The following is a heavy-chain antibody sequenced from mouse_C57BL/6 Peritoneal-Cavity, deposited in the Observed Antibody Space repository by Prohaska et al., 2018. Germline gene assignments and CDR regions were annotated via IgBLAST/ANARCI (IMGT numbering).Heavy chain of an antibody. CDR2: INSDGSAI. V-gene: IGHV11-2*01. J-gene: IGHJ1*03. CDR1: GFTFSGFW. CDR3: MRYGNYGYFDV. D-gene: IGHD2-1*01. Sequence: EVQLLETGGGLVQPGGSRGLSCEGSGFTFSGFWMSWVRQTPGKTLEWIGDINSDGSAINYEPSIKDRFTIFRDNDKSTLYLQMSNVRSEDTATYFCMRYGNYGYFDVWGTGTTVTVSS.